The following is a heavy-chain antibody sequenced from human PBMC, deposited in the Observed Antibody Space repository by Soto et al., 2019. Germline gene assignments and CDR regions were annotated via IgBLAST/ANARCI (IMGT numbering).Heavy chain of an antibody. CDR2: IIPIFGTA. Sequence: QVQLVQSGAEVKKPGSSVKVSCTASGGTFSSYANSWVRQAPGQGLEWMGGIIPIFGTANYAQKFQGRVTITADESTSTAYMELSSLRSEDTAVYYCARARDIIAVAGSYYYYGMDVWGQGTTVTVSS. V-gene: IGHV1-69*01. CDR1: GGTFSSYA. D-gene: IGHD6-19*01. CDR3: ARARDIIAVAGSYYYYGMDV. J-gene: IGHJ6*02.